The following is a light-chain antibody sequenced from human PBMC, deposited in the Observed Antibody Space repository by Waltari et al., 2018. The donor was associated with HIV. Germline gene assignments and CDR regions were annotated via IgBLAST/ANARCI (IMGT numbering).Light chain of an antibody. V-gene: IGLV3-1*01. CDR3: QAWDGSTAI. J-gene: IGLJ2*01. CDR1: KLGDKY. CDR2: QHN. Sequence: SYELTQPLSVSVSPGPTASITCSGDKLGDKYISWYQQKPGQSPVLVIHQHNKRPSGLPERFSSANAGNTATLTISGTQAMDEADYYCQAWDGSTAIFGGRTKLTVL.